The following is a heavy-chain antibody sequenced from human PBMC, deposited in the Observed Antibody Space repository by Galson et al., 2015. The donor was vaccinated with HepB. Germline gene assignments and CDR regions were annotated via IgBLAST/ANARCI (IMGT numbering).Heavy chain of an antibody. CDR3: ASRSRGSSSGSRYYYYYYGMDV. V-gene: IGHV1-69*13. D-gene: IGHD6-6*01. Sequence: SVKVSCKASGGTFSSYAISWVRQAPGQGLEWMGGIIPIFGTANYAQKFQGRVTITADESTSTAYMELSSLRSEDTAVYYCASRSRGSSSGSRYYYYYYGMDVWGQGTTVTVSS. J-gene: IGHJ6*02. CDR2: IIPIFGTA. CDR1: GGTFSSYA.